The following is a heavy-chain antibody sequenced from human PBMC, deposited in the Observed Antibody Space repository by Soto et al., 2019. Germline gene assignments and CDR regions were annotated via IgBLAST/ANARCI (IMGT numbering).Heavy chain of an antibody. CDR1: GFTFSSYG. Sequence: GGSLRLSCAASGFTFSSYGMHWVRQAPGKGLEWVAVIWYDGSNKYYADSVKGRFTISRDNSKNTLYLQMNSLRAEDTAVYYCARYYSNKLRYYYYGMDVWGQGTTVTVSS. CDR3: ARYYSNKLRYYYYGMDV. D-gene: IGHD4-4*01. CDR2: IWYDGSNK. J-gene: IGHJ6*02. V-gene: IGHV3-33*01.